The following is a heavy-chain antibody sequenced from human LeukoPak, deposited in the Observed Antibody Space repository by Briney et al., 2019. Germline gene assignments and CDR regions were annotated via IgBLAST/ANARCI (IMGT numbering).Heavy chain of an antibody. V-gene: IGHV4-59*01. J-gene: IGHJ4*02. CDR2: IYYSGNT. Sequence: SETLSLTCTVSGGSISSYYWSWIRQPPGKGLEWIGYIYYSGNTNYNPSLKSRVTISVDTSKNQFSLKLSSVTAADTAVYYCARTSLYYDSSGYYFDYWGQGTLVTVSS. CDR3: ARTSLYYDSSGYYFDY. CDR1: GGSISSYY. D-gene: IGHD3-22*01.